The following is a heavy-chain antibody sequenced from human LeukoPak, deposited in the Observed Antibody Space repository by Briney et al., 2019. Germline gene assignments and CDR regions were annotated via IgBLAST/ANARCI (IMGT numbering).Heavy chain of an antibody. CDR3: ARDNSYYYYYYYMDV. CDR2: IKQDGSEK. V-gene: IGHV3-7*01. CDR1: GFTFSSYW. Sequence: GSLRLSCAASGFTFSSYWMSWVRQAPGKGLEWVANIKQDGSEKYYVDSVKGRFTISRDNAKNSLYLQMNSLRAEDTAVYYCARDNSYYYYYYYMDVWGKGTTVTVSS. D-gene: IGHD4-23*01. J-gene: IGHJ6*03.